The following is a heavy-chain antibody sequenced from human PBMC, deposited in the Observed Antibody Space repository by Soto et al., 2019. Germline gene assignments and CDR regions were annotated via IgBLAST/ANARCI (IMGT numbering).Heavy chain of an antibody. CDR2: IKQDGSEK. D-gene: IGHD3-9*01. Sequence: GGSLRLSCAASGFTFSSYWMSWVRQAPGKGLEWVANIKQDGSEKYYVDSVKGRFTISRDNAKNSLYLQMNSLRAEDTAVYYCARDRYFDWLLYTPDAFDIWGQGTMVTVSS. J-gene: IGHJ3*02. CDR3: ARDRYFDWLLYTPDAFDI. V-gene: IGHV3-7*01. CDR1: GFTFSSYW.